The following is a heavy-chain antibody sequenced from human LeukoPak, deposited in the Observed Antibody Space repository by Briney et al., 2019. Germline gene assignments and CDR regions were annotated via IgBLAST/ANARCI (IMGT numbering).Heavy chain of an antibody. J-gene: IGHJ4*02. V-gene: IGHV3-30-3*01. D-gene: IGHD6-19*01. CDR1: GFTFSSYA. Sequence: GRSLRLSCAASGFTFSSYAMHWVRQAPGKGLEWVAVISYDGSNKYYADSVKGRFTISRDNSKNTLYLQMNSLRAEDTAVYYCARDKGVAVAGTNFDYWGQGTLVTVSS. CDR3: ARDKGVAVAGTNFDY. CDR2: ISYDGSNK.